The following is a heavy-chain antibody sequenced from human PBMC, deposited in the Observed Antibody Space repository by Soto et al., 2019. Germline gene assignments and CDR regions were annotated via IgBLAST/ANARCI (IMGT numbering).Heavy chain of an antibody. J-gene: IGHJ4*02. CDR2: INAGNGNT. D-gene: IGHD3-3*01. Sequence: ASVKVSCKASGYTFTSYVMHWVRQAPGQRLEWMGWINAGNGNTKYSQKFQGRVTITRDTSASTAYMELRSLRSDDTAVYYCARTFSNTIFGVVVPYYFDYWGQGTLVTVSS. CDR3: ARTFSNTIFGVVVPYYFDY. V-gene: IGHV1-3*01. CDR1: GYTFTSYV.